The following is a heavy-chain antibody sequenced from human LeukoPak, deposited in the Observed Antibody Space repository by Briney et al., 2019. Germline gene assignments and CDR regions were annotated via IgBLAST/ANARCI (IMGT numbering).Heavy chain of an antibody. Sequence: GASVKVSCKASGYTFTSYYMHWVRQAPGQGLEWMGIINPSGDSTSYAQKFQGRVTMTRDMSTSTVYMELSSLRSDDTAVYYCARADSVTIAVAGLSCFDYWGQGTLVTVSS. CDR1: GYTFTSYY. D-gene: IGHD6-19*01. CDR2: INPSGDST. CDR3: ARADSVTIAVAGLSCFDY. V-gene: IGHV1-46*01. J-gene: IGHJ4*02.